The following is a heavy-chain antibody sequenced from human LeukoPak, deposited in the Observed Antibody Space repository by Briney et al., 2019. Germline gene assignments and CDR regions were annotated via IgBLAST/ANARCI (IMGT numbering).Heavy chain of an antibody. V-gene: IGHV1-69*04. Sequence: ASVKVSCKASGYTFTGYYMHWVRQAPGQGLEWMGRIIPIFGIANYAQKFQGRVTITADKSTSTAYMELSSLRSEDTAVYYCARDRGSGGSYSHPYYYGMDVWGQGTTVTVSS. D-gene: IGHD1-26*01. CDR3: ARDRGSGGSYSHPYYYGMDV. J-gene: IGHJ6*02. CDR1: GYTFTGYY. CDR2: IIPIFGIA.